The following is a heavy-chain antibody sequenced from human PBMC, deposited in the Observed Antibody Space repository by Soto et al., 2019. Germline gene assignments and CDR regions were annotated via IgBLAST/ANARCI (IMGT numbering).Heavy chain of an antibody. CDR2: INHSGST. Sequence: SETLSLTCAVYGGSFSGYYWSWIRQPPGKGLEWIGEINHSGSTNYNPSLKSRVTISVDTSKSQFSLKLSSVTAADTAVYYCARGRRGGNFDYWGQGTLVTVSS. CDR1: GGSFSGYY. J-gene: IGHJ4*02. CDR3: ARGRRGGNFDY. D-gene: IGHD3-10*01. V-gene: IGHV4-34*01.